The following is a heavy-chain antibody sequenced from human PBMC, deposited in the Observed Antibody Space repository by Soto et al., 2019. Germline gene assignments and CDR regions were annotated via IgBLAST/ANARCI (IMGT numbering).Heavy chain of an antibody. V-gene: IGHV3-9*01. CDR2: ISWNSGSI. CDR3: AKGDSSSWYWVFDY. CDR1: GFTFDDYA. J-gene: IGHJ4*02. D-gene: IGHD6-13*01. Sequence: ESGGGLVQPGRSLRLSCAASGFTFDDYAMHWVRQAPGKGLEWVSGISWNSGSIGYADSVKGRFTISRDNAKNSLYLQMNRLRAEDTALYYCAKGDSSSWYWVFDYWGQGTLVTVSS.